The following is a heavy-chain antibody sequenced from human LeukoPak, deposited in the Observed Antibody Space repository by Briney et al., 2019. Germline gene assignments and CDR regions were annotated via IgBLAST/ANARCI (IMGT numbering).Heavy chain of an antibody. CDR3: AKGQWLVRGGEFDY. J-gene: IGHJ4*02. Sequence: GGSLRLSCAASGFTFYDYAMHWVRQAPGKGLEWVSLISGDGGSTYYADSVKGRFTISRDNSKNSLYLQMNSLRTEDTALYYGAKGQWLVRGGEFDYWGQGTLVTASS. D-gene: IGHD6-19*01. CDR1: GFTFYDYA. CDR2: ISGDGGST. V-gene: IGHV3-43*02.